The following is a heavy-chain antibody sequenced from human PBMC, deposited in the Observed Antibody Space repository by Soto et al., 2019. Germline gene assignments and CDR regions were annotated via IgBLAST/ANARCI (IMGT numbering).Heavy chain of an antibody. CDR3: DRELRFLGQGYYYVDV. CDR1: GFTFSSYS. D-gene: IGHD3-3*01. V-gene: IGHV3-21*01. CDR2: ISSSSSYI. J-gene: IGHJ6*03. Sequence: GGSLRLSCAATGFTFSSYSMNWVRQAPGKGLEWVSSISSSSSYIYYADSVKGRFTISRDNAKNSLYLQMNSLRAEDTAVYYCDRELRFLGQGYYYVDVWGKGTTVTVSS.